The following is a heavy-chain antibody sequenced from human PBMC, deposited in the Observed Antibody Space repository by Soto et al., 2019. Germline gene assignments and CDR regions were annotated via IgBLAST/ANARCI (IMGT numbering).Heavy chain of an antibody. CDR1: GFTFSSYA. Sequence: EVQLLESGGGLVQPGGSLSLSCAASGFTFSSYAMSWVRQAPGKGLEWVSAISGSGVSTYYADSVKGRFTISRDNSKNTLYLQMSSLRAEDTAVFYCAKDSGYSYGYDAFDIWGQGTMVTVSS. J-gene: IGHJ3*02. CDR2: ISGSGVST. V-gene: IGHV3-23*01. D-gene: IGHD5-18*01. CDR3: AKDSGYSYGYDAFDI.